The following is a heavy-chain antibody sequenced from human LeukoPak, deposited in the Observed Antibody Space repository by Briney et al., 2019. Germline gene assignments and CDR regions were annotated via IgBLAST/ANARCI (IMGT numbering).Heavy chain of an antibody. V-gene: IGHV1-18*01. Sequence: ASVKVSCKASGYTFTSYGISWVRQAPGQGLEWMGWISAYNGNTNYAQKLQGRVTMTTDTSTSTAYMELRSLRSDDTAVYYCARDGVVVVPAARGFDYWGQGTRVTVSS. D-gene: IGHD2-2*01. J-gene: IGHJ4*02. CDR1: GYTFTSYG. CDR3: ARDGVVVVPAARGFDY. CDR2: ISAYNGNT.